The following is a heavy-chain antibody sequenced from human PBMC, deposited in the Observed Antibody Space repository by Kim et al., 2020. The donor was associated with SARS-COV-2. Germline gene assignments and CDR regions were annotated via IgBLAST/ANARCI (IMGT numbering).Heavy chain of an antibody. D-gene: IGHD3-9*01. CDR2: ISGSGGRT. CDR1: GFTFSSYA. V-gene: IGHV3-23*01. Sequence: GGSLRLSCAASGFTFSSYAMSWVRQAPGKGLGWVSAISGSGGRTYYADSVKGRFTISRNNSKNTLYLQMNSLRAADTAVYYCAKGTYYDILTGYREKYYYYYGMDVWGQGTTVTVSS. CDR3: AKGTYYDILTGYREKYYYYYGMDV. J-gene: IGHJ6*02.